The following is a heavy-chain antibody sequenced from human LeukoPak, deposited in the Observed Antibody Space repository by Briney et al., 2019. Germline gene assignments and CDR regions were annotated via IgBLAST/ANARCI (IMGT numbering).Heavy chain of an antibody. D-gene: IGHD2-15*01. CDR2: INPSGGST. CDR1: GYTFTSYY. CDR3: ARGGGGYVDY. V-gene: IGHV1-46*01. Sequence: ASVKVSCKASGYTFTSYYMHWVRQAPGQGLEWMGIINPSGGSTGYAQKFQDRVTMTRDMSTSTVYMELSSLRSENTAVYYCARGGGGYVDYGGQGTLVTVSS. J-gene: IGHJ4*02.